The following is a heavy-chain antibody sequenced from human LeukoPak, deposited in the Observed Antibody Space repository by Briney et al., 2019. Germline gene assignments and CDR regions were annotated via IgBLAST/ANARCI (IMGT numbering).Heavy chain of an antibody. CDR2: MNPNSGNT. V-gene: IGHV1-8*01. Sequence: ASVKVSCKTSGYTFTTYYINWVRQATGQGLEWMGWMNPNSGNTGYAQKFQGRVTMTRNTSISTAYMELSSLRSEDTALYYCATFPKLGNWFDPWGQGTLVTVSS. CDR1: GYTFTTYY. J-gene: IGHJ5*02. CDR3: ATFPKLGNWFDP. D-gene: IGHD7-27*01.